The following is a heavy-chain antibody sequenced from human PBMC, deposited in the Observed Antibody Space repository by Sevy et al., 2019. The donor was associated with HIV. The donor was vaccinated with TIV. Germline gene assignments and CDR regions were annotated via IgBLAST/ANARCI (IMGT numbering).Heavy chain of an antibody. J-gene: IGHJ3*02. V-gene: IGHV1-2*02. Sequence: ASVKVSGKASGYTFTGYYMHWVRQAPGQGLEWMGWINPNSGGTNYAQKFQGRVTMTRDTSISTAYMELSRLRSDDTAVYYCARSISAGNPDAFDIWGQGTMVTVS. CDR3: ARSISAGNPDAFDI. D-gene: IGHD3-3*02. CDR2: INPNSGGT. CDR1: GYTFTGYY.